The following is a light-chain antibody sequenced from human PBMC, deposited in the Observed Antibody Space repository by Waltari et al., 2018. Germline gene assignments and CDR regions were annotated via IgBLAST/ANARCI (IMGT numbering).Light chain of an antibody. J-gene: IGLJ2*01. CDR1: SSDVGGYNY. Sequence: ISCTGTSSDVGGYNYVSWYQQHPGKAPKLIIYEVSKRPSGVPDRFSGSKSGNTASLTVSGLQADDEADFYCSSYAGSNDPVVFGGGTKLTVL. V-gene: IGLV2-8*01. CDR2: EVS. CDR3: SSYAGSNDPVV.